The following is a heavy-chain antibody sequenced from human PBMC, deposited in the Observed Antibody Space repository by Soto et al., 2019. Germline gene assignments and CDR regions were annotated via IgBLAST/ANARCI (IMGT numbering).Heavy chain of an antibody. Sequence: SGPTLVNPTETLTLTCTVSGFSLTTGKMGVSWIRQPPGKALEWLAHIFSDNERSYSTSLQGRLTISKDTSGSQVVLSMTNVDPVDTATYYCARMNVDSYQFYYAMDVWGQGTTVIVSS. J-gene: IGHJ6*02. V-gene: IGHV2-26*01. CDR3: ARMNVDSYQFYYAMDV. D-gene: IGHD4-17*01. CDR1: GFSLTTGKMG. CDR2: IFSDNER.